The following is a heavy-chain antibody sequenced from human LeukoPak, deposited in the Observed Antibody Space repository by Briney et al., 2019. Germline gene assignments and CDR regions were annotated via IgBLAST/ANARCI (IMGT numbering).Heavy chain of an antibody. V-gene: IGHV1-18*01. D-gene: IGHD6-19*01. CDR2: ISAYNGNT. J-gene: IGHJ5*02. CDR3: ARHLLPTGSGWSSNWFDP. CDR1: GYTFTSYG. Sequence: ASVKVSCKASGYTFTSYGISWVRQAPGQGLEWMGWISAYNGNTNYAQKLQGRVTMTTDTSTSTAYMELRSLRSDDTAAYYCARHLLPTGSGWSSNWFDPWGQGTLVTVSS.